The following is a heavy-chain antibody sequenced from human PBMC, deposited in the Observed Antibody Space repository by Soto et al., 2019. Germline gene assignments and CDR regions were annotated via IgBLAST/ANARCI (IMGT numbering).Heavy chain of an antibody. CDR2: IYYSGST. D-gene: IGHD3-22*01. CDR1: GGSISSYY. J-gene: IGHJ3*02. Sequence: SETLCLTCTVSGGSISSYYWSWIRQPPGKGLEWIGYIYYSGSTNYNPSLKSRVTISVDTSKNQFSLKLSSVTAADTAVYYCARVYYYDSSGQPAFDIWCQGTMVT. CDR3: ARVYYYDSSGQPAFDI. V-gene: IGHV4-59*01.